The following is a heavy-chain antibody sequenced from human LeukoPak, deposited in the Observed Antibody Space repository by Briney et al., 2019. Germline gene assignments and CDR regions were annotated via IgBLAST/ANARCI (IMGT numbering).Heavy chain of an antibody. Sequence: GASVKVSCKASGYTFTGYYMHWVRQAPGQGLGWMGWINPNSGGTNYAQKFQGRVTITADKSTSTAYMELSSLRSEDTAVYYCARVRDGYNLYAFDIWGQGTMVTVSS. CDR2: INPNSGGT. CDR3: ARVRDGYNLYAFDI. D-gene: IGHD5-24*01. J-gene: IGHJ3*02. V-gene: IGHV1-2*02. CDR1: GYTFTGYY.